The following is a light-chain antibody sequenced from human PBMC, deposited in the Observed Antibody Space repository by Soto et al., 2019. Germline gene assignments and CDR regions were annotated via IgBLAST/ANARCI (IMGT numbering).Light chain of an antibody. CDR2: EVS. CDR1: SSDVGGYNY. Sequence: QSALTQPASVSGSPGQSITISCTGTSSDVGGYNYVSWYQHHPGKAPKLIIYEVSNRPSGVSNRFSGSKSGNTASLTISGLQAEDEAAYYCTSYTSSSTYVFGTGTKLTVL. CDR3: TSYTSSSTYV. V-gene: IGLV2-14*01. J-gene: IGLJ1*01.